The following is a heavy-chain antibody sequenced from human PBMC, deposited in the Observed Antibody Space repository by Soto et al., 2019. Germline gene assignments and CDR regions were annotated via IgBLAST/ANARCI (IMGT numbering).Heavy chain of an antibody. J-gene: IGHJ6*02. CDR3: ARYKTYYYDSSGYYTPNHYYYGMDV. Sequence: ASVKVSCKASGYTFTSYDINWVRQATGQGLEWMGWMNPNSGNTGYAQKFQGRVTMTRNTSISTAYMELSSLRSEDTAVYYCARYKTYYYDSSGYYTPNHYYYGMDVWGQGTTVTVPS. D-gene: IGHD3-22*01. V-gene: IGHV1-8*01. CDR1: GYTFTSYD. CDR2: MNPNSGNT.